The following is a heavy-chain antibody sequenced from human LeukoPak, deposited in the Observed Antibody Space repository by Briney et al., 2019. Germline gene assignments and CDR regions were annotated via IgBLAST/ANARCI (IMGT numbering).Heavy chain of an antibody. Sequence: GGSLRLSCAASGFTFSSHWMNWVRQAPGQGREWVAKIKQDGSEKYYVDSVKGRFTISRDNAKNSLYLQMNSLRAGDTAVYYCASGDYYGSGSSPSFDYWGQGTLVTVSS. CDR2: IKQDGSEK. J-gene: IGHJ4*02. D-gene: IGHD3-10*01. V-gene: IGHV3-7*01. CDR1: GFTFSSHW. CDR3: ASGDYYGSGSSPSFDY.